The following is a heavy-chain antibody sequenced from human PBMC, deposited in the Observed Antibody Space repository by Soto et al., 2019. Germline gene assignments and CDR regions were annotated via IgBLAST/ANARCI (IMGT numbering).Heavy chain of an antibody. Sequence: LPYAASGFTFSSYSMRWVRQAPGKGLEWVSGFSTGGDDATTYYADSVKGRFTIPRDNSKNMLFLQINSLRAEDTAIYYCAKKANSGPGSQYFDNRGQGTLVTVTS. CDR1: GFTFSSYS. J-gene: IGHJ4*02. CDR2: FSTGGDDATT. CDR3: AKKANSGPGSQYFDN. D-gene: IGHD3-10*01. V-gene: IGHV3-23*01.